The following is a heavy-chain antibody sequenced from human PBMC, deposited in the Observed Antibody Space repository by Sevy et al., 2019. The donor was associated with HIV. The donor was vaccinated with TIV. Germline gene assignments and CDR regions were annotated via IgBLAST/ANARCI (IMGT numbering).Heavy chain of an antibody. CDR2: FDPEDGET. Sequence: ASVKVSCKVSEYSLTKLSMHWVRQAPGKGLEWMGRFDPEDGETIFAQKFQGRVTMTEDTSTDTAYMQLSSLRSEDTAVYYCTSAREYYEDSSGYLDYWGQGTLFTVSS. CDR3: TSAREYYEDSSGYLDY. D-gene: IGHD3-22*01. V-gene: IGHV1-24*01. CDR1: EYSLTKLS. J-gene: IGHJ4*02.